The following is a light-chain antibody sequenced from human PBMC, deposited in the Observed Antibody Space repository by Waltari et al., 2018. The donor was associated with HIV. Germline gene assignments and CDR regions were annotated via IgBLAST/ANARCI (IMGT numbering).Light chain of an antibody. J-gene: IGKJ2*01. CDR1: QGINTY. CDR2: GAS. V-gene: IGKV1-27*01. Sequence: DIQMTQSPSSLSASVGDRVSITCRASQGINTYLAWYQQKPGKGPKLLMYGASTLQSGVPSRFSGSGSGTEFTLTISSLQPEDVATYYCQKYSSAPMYIIGQGTNLEIK. CDR3: QKYSSAPMYI.